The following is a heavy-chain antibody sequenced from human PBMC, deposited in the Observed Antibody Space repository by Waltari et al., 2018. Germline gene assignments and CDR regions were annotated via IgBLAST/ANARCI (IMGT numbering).Heavy chain of an antibody. Sequence: QVQLQQWGAGLLKPSETLSLTCAVYGGSFSGYYWSWIRQPPGKGLEWIGEINHSGSTNYNPSLKSRVTISVDTSKNQFSLKLSSVTAADTAVYYCARKAQGDIVVVPAAPKPYWYFDLWGRGTLVTVSS. V-gene: IGHV4-34*01. CDR2: INHSGST. J-gene: IGHJ2*01. CDR1: GGSFSGYY. CDR3: ARKAQGDIVVVPAAPKPYWYFDL. D-gene: IGHD2-2*01.